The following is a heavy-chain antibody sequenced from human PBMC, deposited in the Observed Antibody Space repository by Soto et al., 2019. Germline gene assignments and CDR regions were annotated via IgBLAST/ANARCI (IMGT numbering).Heavy chain of an antibody. Sequence: SETLSLTCTVSGGSISSYYWSWIRQPPGKGLEWIGYIYYSGSTNYNPSLKSRVTISVDTSKNQFSLKLSSVTAADTAVYYCARDPGSDPYRRSWNFDNGGQGTLVTVSS. J-gene: IGHJ4*02. CDR1: GGSISSYY. CDR2: IYYSGST. CDR3: ARDPGSDPYRRSWNFDN. D-gene: IGHD6-13*01. V-gene: IGHV4-59*01.